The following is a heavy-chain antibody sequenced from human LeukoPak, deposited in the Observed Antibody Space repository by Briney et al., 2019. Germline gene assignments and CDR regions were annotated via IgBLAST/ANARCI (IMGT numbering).Heavy chain of an antibody. CDR1: GFTFSDYA. J-gene: IGHJ3*02. V-gene: IGHV3-23*01. Sequence: PGGSLRLSCAASGFTFSDYAMSWVRQAPGKGLEWVSTITGGAGSTYYADSVKGRFTISRDNSKNTLSLQMNSLRAEDTAIYYCAKDVRTGCSRTSCYAFDIWGQGTMVTVSS. D-gene: IGHD2-2*01. CDR2: ITGGAGST. CDR3: AKDVRTGCSRTSCYAFDI.